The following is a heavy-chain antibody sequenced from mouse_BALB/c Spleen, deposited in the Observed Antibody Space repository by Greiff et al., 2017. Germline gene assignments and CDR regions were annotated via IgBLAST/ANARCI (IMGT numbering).Heavy chain of an antibody. D-gene: IGHD2-3*01. J-gene: IGHJ3*01. V-gene: IGHV5-4*02. CDR1: GFTFSDYY. CDR2: ISDGGSYT. Sequence: EVQLVESGGGLVKPGGSLKLSCAASGFTFSDYYMYWVRQTPEKRLEWVATISDGGSYTYYPDSVKGRFTISRDNAKNNLYLQMSSLKSEDTAMYYCARDGYLSWFAYWGQGTLVTVSA. CDR3: ARDGYLSWFAY.